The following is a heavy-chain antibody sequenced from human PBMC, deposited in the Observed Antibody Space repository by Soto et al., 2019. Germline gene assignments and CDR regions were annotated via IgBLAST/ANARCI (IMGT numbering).Heavy chain of an antibody. Sequence: ASVKVSCKASGGTFSNYAITWVRQAPGQGLEWMGWISAYNGNTNYAQKLQGRVTMTTDTSTSTAYMELRSLRSDDTAVYYCARPPYYYDSSGYLDYWGQ. CDR2: ISAYNGNT. CDR1: GGTFSNYA. J-gene: IGHJ4*02. CDR3: ARPPYYYDSSGYLDY. D-gene: IGHD3-22*01. V-gene: IGHV1-18*01.